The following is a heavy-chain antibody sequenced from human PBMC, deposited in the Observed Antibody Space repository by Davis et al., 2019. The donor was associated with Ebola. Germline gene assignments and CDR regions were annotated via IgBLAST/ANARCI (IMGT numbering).Heavy chain of an antibody. D-gene: IGHD3-16*01. CDR1: GFTFSSYG. V-gene: IGHV3-33*05. J-gene: IGHJ6*02. Sequence: GESLKISCAASGFTFSSYGMHWVRQAPGKGLEWVAVISYDGSDKYYADPVKGRFTISRDNSRDTLYLQMNSLRAEDTAVYYCARDTGMYYDYVWGSYQYGMDVWGQGTTVTVSS. CDR2: ISYDGSDK. CDR3: ARDTGMYYDYVWGSYQYGMDV.